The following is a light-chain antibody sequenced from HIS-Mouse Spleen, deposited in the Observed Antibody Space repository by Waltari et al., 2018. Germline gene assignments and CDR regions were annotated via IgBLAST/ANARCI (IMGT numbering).Light chain of an antibody. CDR2: EVS. Sequence: QSALTQPPSASGSPGQSVTISCPGTSSDVRGYNYVPLYQQHPGKAPKLMIYEVSKRPSGVPDRFSGSKSGNTASLTVSGLQAEDEADYYCSSYAGSNNLGVFGTGTKVTVL. CDR1: SSDVRGYNY. CDR3: SSYAGSNNLGV. J-gene: IGLJ1*01. V-gene: IGLV2-8*01.